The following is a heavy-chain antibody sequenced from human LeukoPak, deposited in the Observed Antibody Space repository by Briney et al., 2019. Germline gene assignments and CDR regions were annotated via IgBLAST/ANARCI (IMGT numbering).Heavy chain of an antibody. D-gene: IGHD6-13*01. J-gene: IGHJ4*02. CDR2: ISSSSTYI. V-gene: IGHV3-21*01. CDR3: ARDKPQLAHYFDS. Sequence: PAGSLRLSCAASGFTFSTYSFNWVRQAPGKGLEWVSSISSSSTYIYYADSVKGRFTISRDNAKNSLYLQMDSLRAEDTAVYYCARDKPQLAHYFDSWGQGTLVTVSS. CDR1: GFTFSTYS.